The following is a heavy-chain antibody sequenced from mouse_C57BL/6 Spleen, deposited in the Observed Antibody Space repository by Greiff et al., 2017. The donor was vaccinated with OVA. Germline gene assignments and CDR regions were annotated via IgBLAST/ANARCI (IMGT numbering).Heavy chain of an antibody. CDR3: ARGDGYDPDAMDY. J-gene: IGHJ4*01. D-gene: IGHD2-2*01. CDR1: GYTFTDYN. V-gene: IGHV1-22*01. Sequence: VQLQQSGPELVKPGASVKMSCTASGYTFTDYNMHWVKQSHGKSLEWIGYINPNNGGTSYNPKFKGKATLTVNKSSNTAYMELRSLTSEDSAVYDCARGDGYDPDAMDYWGQGTSVTVSS. CDR2: INPNNGGT.